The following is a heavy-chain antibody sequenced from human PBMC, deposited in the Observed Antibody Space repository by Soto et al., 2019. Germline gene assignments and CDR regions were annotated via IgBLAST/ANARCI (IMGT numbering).Heavy chain of an antibody. CDR1: GFTFSTYS. D-gene: IGHD1-1*01. J-gene: IGHJ4*02. CDR2: ICPISEYI. CDR3: ARVSGRLERYSDLDY. Sequence: EVQLVESGGGLVKPGGSLRLSCAASGFTFSTYSMNWVRQAPGKGLEWVSSICPISEYIYYSDSLRGRFTISRDNAKNSLYLEMNSLRAEDTAVYYCARVSGRLERYSDLDYWGQGILVTVSS. V-gene: IGHV3-21*01.